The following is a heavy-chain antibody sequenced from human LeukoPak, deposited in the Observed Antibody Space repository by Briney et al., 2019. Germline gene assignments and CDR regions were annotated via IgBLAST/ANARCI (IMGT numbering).Heavy chain of an antibody. CDR3: ARGTSSDNSNWFDP. J-gene: IGHJ5*02. CDR2: FNPNSAGT. V-gene: IGHV1-2*06. Sequence: GASVKVSCKASGYTFTGYYIQWVRQAPGQGLEWMGRFNPNSAGTNYAQKFQDRVTMTRDTSISTAYMELSRLRSDDTAVYYCARGTSSDNSNWFDPWGQGTLVTVSS. CDR1: GYTFTGYY. D-gene: IGHD1-20*01.